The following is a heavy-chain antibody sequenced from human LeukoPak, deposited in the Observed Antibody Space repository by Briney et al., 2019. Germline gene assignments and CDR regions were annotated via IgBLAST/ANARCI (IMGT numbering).Heavy chain of an antibody. Sequence: SETLSLTCAVYGGSFSGYYWSWIRQPPGKGLEWIGEINHSGSTNYNPSLKSRVTISVDTSKHQFSLKLSSVTAADTAVYYCARDRGYCSSTSCPGVDVWGKGTTVTVSS. D-gene: IGHD2-2*01. V-gene: IGHV4-34*01. CDR3: ARDRGYCSSTSCPGVDV. CDR2: INHSGST. J-gene: IGHJ6*04. CDR1: GGSFSGYY.